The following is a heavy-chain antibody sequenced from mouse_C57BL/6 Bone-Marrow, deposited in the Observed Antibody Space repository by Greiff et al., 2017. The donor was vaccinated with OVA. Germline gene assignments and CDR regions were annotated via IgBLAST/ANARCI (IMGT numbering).Heavy chain of an antibody. CDR1: GYTFTSYW. J-gene: IGHJ1*03. Sequence: QVQLQQPGAGLVKPGASVKLSCKASGYTFTSYWMQWVKQRPGQGLEWIGEIDPSDSYTNYNQKFKGKATLTVDTSSSTAYMQLSSLTSEDSAVYYCALYYYGSSYRDDWYFDVWGTGTTVTVSS. D-gene: IGHD1-1*01. CDR3: ALYYYGSSYRDDWYFDV. CDR2: IDPSDSYT. V-gene: IGHV1-50*01.